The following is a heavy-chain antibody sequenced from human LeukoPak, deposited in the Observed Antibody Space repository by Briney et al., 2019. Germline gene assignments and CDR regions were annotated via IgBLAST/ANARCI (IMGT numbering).Heavy chain of an antibody. Sequence: SETLSLTCAVYGGSFSGYYWSWIRQPPGKGLEWIGSIYYSGNTYYNPSLKSRVTISVDTSKNQFSLKLSSVTAADTAVYYCARGLYYGPMIDAFDIWGQGTMVTVSS. D-gene: IGHD1-26*01. J-gene: IGHJ3*02. V-gene: IGHV4-34*01. CDR3: ARGLYYGPMIDAFDI. CDR1: GGSFSGYY. CDR2: IYYSGNT.